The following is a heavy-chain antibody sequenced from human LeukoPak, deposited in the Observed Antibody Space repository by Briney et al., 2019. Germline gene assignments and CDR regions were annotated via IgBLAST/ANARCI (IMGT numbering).Heavy chain of an antibody. CDR2: IYTSGST. CDR1: GGSISSGSYY. Sequence: SQTLSLTCTVSGGSISSGSYYWSWIRQPAGKGLEWIGRIYTSGSTNYNPSLKSRVTISVDTSKNQFSLKLSSVTAADTAVYYCARELDGDYVVGAGYWGQGTLVTVSS. D-gene: IGHD4-17*01. V-gene: IGHV4-61*02. CDR3: ARELDGDYVVGAGY. J-gene: IGHJ4*02.